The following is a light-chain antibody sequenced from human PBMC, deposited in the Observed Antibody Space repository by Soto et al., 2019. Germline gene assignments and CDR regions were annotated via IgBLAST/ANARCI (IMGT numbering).Light chain of an antibody. V-gene: IGLV1-44*01. Sequence: QSVLTQPPSASGTPGQRVTISCSGSSSNIGNNPVNWYQQLPGTAPKPLIYSNNQRPSGVPDRFSGSKSGNTASLTISGLQAEGEADYYCCSYAGSSTYVFGTGTKVTVL. CDR2: SNN. CDR1: SSNIGNNP. CDR3: CSYAGSSTYV. J-gene: IGLJ1*01.